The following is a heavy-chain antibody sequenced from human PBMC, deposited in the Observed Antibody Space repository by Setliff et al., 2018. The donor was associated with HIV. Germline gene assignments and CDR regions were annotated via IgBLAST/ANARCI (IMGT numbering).Heavy chain of an antibody. CDR3: ARSPYCTGGSCNSRRSIDS. CDR2: IYGSGRT. CDR1: GGSINSYY. V-gene: IGHV4-59*01. Sequence: ETLSLTCTVSGGSINSYYWSWIRQPPGKGLEWIGYIYGSGRTFYNPSLKSRVAISADTSTGTVYLELSSLTSEDSAVYYCARSPYCTGGSCNSRRSIDSWGQGALVTVSS. D-gene: IGHD2-15*01. J-gene: IGHJ4*02.